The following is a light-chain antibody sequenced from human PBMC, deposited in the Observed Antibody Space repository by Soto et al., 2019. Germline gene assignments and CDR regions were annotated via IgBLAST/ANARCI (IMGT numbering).Light chain of an antibody. J-gene: IGKJ1*01. V-gene: IGKV1-39*01. Sequence: DIQMTQSPSSLSAPVGDRVTITCRASQSVNTYLHWYQQKPGKAPKLLIFAASNLQSGVPSRFSGSGSGTNFTLSLNSLQPEDFATYYCQQGYSNPWTFGQGTKVDSK. CDR2: AAS. CDR3: QQGYSNPWT. CDR1: QSVNTY.